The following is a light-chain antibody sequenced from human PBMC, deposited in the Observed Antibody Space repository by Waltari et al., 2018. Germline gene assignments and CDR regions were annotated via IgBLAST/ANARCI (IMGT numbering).Light chain of an antibody. CDR1: SRDVGGYHY. CDR2: EVS. J-gene: IGLJ3*02. V-gene: IGLV2-14*01. CDR3: SSYTSSSTWV. Sequence: QSALTQPASVSGSPGQSITIPCPGPSRDVGGYHYVSWYQQHPGKAPKLMIYEVSNRPSGVSNRFSGSKSGNTASLTISGLQAEDEADYYCSSYTSSSTWVFGGGTKLTVL.